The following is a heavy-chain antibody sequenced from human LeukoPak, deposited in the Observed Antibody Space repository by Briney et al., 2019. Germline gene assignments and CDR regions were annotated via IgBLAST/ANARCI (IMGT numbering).Heavy chain of an antibody. V-gene: IGHV3-21*01. CDR1: GFTFSSYS. D-gene: IGHD3-22*01. Sequence: GGSLRLSCAASGFTFSSYSMNWVRQAPGKGLEWVSSISSSSSYIYYADAVKGRFTISRDNAKNSLYLQMNRLRAEDTAVYYCARSYDSSGYYGNDYWGQGTLVTVSS. CDR2: ISSSSSYI. CDR3: ARSYDSSGYYGNDY. J-gene: IGHJ4*02.